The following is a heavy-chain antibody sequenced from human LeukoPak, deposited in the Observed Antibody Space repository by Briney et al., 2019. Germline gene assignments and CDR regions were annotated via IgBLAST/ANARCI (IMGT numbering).Heavy chain of an antibody. CDR2: IIPILGIA. CDR3: ARDLGVYIVVVTFDHDACDI. V-gene: IGHV1-69*04. D-gene: IGHD2-21*02. J-gene: IGHJ3*02. CDR1: GGTFSSYA. Sequence: GASVKVSCKASGGTFSSYAISWVRQAPGQGLEWMGRIIPILGIANYAQKFQGRVTITADKSTSTAYMELSSLRSEDTAVYYCARDLGVYIVVVTFDHDACDIWGQGTMVTVSS.